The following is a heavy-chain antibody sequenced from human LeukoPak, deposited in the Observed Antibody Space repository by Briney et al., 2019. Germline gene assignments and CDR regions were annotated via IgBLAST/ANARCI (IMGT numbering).Heavy chain of an antibody. Sequence: PGGPLRLSCAASGFTFSTYNMNWVRQAPGKGLEWVSSISSSSSYIYYADSVKGRFTISRDNAKNSLYLQMNSLRAEDTAVYYCARVVGSSSSWVDYWGQGTLVTVSS. D-gene: IGHD6-13*01. CDR2: ISSSSSYI. CDR1: GFTFSTYN. V-gene: IGHV3-21*01. CDR3: ARVVGSSSSWVDY. J-gene: IGHJ4*02.